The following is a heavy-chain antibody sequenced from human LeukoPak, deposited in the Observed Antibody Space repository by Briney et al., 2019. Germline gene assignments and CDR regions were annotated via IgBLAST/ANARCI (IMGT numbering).Heavy chain of an antibody. CDR1: EFTFSSYA. Sequence: GGSLRLSCAASEFTFSSYAMNWVRQSPGKGLEWVSGISGSGGSTYYADSVKGRFTISRDNSKNTLYLQMNSLRAEDTAVYYCAKASGGLQWGWYAFDIWGQGTMVTVSS. V-gene: IGHV3-23*01. D-gene: IGHD4-11*01. CDR2: ISGSGGST. J-gene: IGHJ3*02. CDR3: AKASGGLQWGWYAFDI.